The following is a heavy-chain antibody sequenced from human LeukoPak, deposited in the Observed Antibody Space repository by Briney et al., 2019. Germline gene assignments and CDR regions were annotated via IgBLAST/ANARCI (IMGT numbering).Heavy chain of an antibody. V-gene: IGHV3-7*01. D-gene: IGHD1-26*01. CDR1: GFTFSSYW. J-gene: IGHJ5*02. CDR2: IKQDGSDK. Sequence: PGGSLRLSCAASGFTFSSYWMSSVRQAPGKGLEWVANIKQDGSDKYYVDSVKGRFTISRDNAKNSLYLQMNSLRGEDTAVYYCARAGSGRSPDWFDPWGQGTLVTVSS. CDR3: ARAGSGRSPDWFDP.